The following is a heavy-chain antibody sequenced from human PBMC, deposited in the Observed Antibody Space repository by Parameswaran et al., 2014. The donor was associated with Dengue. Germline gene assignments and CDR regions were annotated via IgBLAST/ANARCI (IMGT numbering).Heavy chain of an antibody. CDR2: ISGSGGST. V-gene: IGHV3-23*01. CDR3: AKVDYYDFWSGYYEDY. J-gene: IGHJ4*02. Sequence: RWIRQPPGKGLEWVSAISGSGGSTYYADSVKGRFTISRDNSKNTLYLQMNSLRAEDTAVYYCAKVDYYDFWSGYYEDYWGQGTLGTVSS. D-gene: IGHD3-3*01.